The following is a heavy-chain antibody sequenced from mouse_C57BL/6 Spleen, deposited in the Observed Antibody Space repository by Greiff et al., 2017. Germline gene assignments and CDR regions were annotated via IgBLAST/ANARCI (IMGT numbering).Heavy chain of an antibody. CDR1: GFSLTSYG. CDR3: ARKGDYGSSYAMDY. D-gene: IGHD1-1*01. Sequence: QVQLQQSGPGLVQPSQSLSITCPVSGFSLTSYGVHWFRQSPGKGLEWLGVLWSGGSTDYNAAFISRLSISKDNSKSQVFFQMNSLQADDTAIYYCARKGDYGSSYAMDYWGQGTSVTVSS. CDR2: LWSGGST. V-gene: IGHV2-2*01. J-gene: IGHJ4*01.